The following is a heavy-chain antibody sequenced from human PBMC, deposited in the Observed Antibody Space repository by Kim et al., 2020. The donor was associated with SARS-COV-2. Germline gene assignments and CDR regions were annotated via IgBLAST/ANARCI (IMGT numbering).Heavy chain of an antibody. V-gene: IGHV4-59*01. D-gene: IGHD3-3*02. CDR1: GGSISSYY. Sequence: SETLSLTCTVSGGSISSYYWSWIRQPPGKGLEWIGYIYYSGSTNYNPSLKSRVTISVDTSKNQFSLKLSSVTAADTAVYYCARAVLGAFDIWGQGTMVTV. CDR3: ARAVLGAFDI. CDR2: IYYSGST. J-gene: IGHJ3*02.